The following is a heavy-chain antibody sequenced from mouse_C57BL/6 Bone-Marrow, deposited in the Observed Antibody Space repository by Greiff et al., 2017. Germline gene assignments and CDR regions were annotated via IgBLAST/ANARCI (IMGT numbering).Heavy chain of an antibody. V-gene: IGHV5-9*01. CDR2: ISGGGGNT. CDR3: SRQVTTVLATKYFDV. Sequence: EVQLVESGGGLVKPGGSLKLPCAASGFTFSSYTMSWVRQTPEKRLQWVAAISGGGGNTYYPDSVKGRFTISRDNDKNILYLQMSSLRSEDTALYYCSRQVTTVLATKYFDVWGTGTTVTVSS. J-gene: IGHJ1*03. CDR1: GFTFSSYT. D-gene: IGHD1-1*01.